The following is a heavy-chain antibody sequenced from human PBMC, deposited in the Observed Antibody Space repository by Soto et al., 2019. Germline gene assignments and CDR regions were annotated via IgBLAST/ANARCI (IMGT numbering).Heavy chain of an antibody. D-gene: IGHD3-16*01. J-gene: IGHJ6*02. V-gene: IGHV2-5*01. Sequence: QITLKESGPTLVKPTQTLTLTCTFSGFSLTTGGVGVGWFRQPPGKALEWLADLYWNTEKNHSPSLRGRLIIAKDTSRDQVFLTVTNLDPTDTATYYCAFRLTGHGMAVWGQGTTVTVSS. CDR2: LYWNTEK. CDR1: GFSLTTGGVG. CDR3: AFRLTGHGMAV.